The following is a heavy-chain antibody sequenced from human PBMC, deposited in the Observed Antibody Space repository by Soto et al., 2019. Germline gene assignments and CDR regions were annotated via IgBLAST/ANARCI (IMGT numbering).Heavy chain of an antibody. CDR1: GVSVASYNW. CDR3: ARSGGYYFDY. J-gene: IGHJ4*02. Sequence: QVQLQESGPGLLEPSGTLSLTCTVSGVSVASYNWYNWVRQPPGKGLEWIGEIYHAGGTNFNPSLESRITISIDKSKKQFSLRLSSVTAADTAVYYCARSGGYYFDYWGQGALVTVSS. CDR2: IYHAGGT. D-gene: IGHD3-16*01. V-gene: IGHV4-4*02.